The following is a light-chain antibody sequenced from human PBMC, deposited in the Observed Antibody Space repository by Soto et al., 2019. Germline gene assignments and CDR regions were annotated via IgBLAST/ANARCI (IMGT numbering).Light chain of an antibody. V-gene: IGKV3-15*01. CDR1: QRVSRN. CDR3: HSRA. J-gene: IGKJ5*01. CDR2: GAS. Sequence: EIVMTQSPATLSVSPGERATLSCRASQRVSRNLAWYQQKPGQAPRLLIYGASTRATGIPARFSGSGSETEFTLTISGLQSEDFATYFCHSRAFGQGTRL.